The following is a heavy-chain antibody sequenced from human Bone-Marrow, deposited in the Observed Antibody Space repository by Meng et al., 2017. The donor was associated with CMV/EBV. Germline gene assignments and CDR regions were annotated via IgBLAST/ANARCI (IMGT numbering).Heavy chain of an antibody. D-gene: IGHD6-6*01. CDR1: GFTINIYG. Sequence: EVQRLGSGGGWVKPGRSLSLCVDGVGFTINIYGMCVVRQPAEKGVEWGEVISGSGGSKNYADSVKGRFTIARDNSKNTLYLQMISLRAEDTAVYYCAKASPSVYFDYWGQGTLVTVSS. CDR3: AKASPSVYFDY. J-gene: IGHJ4*02. V-gene: IGHV3-23*01. CDR2: ISGSGGSK.